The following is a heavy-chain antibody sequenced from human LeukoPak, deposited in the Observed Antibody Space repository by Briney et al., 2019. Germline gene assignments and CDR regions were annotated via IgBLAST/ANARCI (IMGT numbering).Heavy chain of an antibody. J-gene: IGHJ4*02. V-gene: IGHV3-53*01. CDR2: VYSNNST. CDR3: ARGITMMIVAPGY. D-gene: IGHD3-22*01. Sequence: PGGSLRLSCAASGCTVSRNYMTWVRQAPGKGLEWVSVVYSNNSTYYADSVKGRFTISRDSSNNTLYLQMNSLRVEDTAIYYCARGITMMIVAPGYWGQGTLVTVSS. CDR1: GCTVSRNY.